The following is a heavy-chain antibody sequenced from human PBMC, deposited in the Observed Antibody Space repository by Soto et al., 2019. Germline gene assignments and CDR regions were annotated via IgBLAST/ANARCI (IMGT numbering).Heavy chain of an antibody. D-gene: IGHD6-13*01. J-gene: IGHJ6*02. CDR1: GGSISSSDYY. V-gene: IGHV4-61*08. CDR3: ATTTKRGRIAAAGIGMDV. Sequence: SETLSLTCTVSGGSISSSDYYWSWIRQPPGKGLEWIGYIYYSGSTNYNPSLKSRVTISVDTSKNQFSLRLSSVTAADTAVYYCATTTKRGRIAAAGIGMDVWGQGTTVTVSS. CDR2: IYYSGST.